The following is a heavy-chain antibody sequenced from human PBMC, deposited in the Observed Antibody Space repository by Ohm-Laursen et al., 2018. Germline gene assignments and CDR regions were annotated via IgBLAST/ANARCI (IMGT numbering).Heavy chain of an antibody. J-gene: IGHJ6*02. CDR1: GFTLSSYG. D-gene: IGHD1-26*01. CDR2: TWAGSGNT. CDR3: ARGGRVNGMDV. Sequence: SLRLSCAASGFTLSSYGMHWVRQAPGKGLEWVAVTWAGSGNTFYADSLKGRFTISRDNSKNTVYLYMNSLRAEDTAVYYCARGGRVNGMDVWGQGTTVTVSS. V-gene: IGHV3-33*01.